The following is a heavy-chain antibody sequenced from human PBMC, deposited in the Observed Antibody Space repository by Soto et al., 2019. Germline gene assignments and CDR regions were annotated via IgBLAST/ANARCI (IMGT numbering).Heavy chain of an antibody. V-gene: IGHV1-2*04. J-gene: IGHJ6*02. CDR1: GYTSTDYY. Sequence: ASVKVACKASGYTSTDYYMNWVRQAPGQGLEWMGWINPNSGGTNYAQKFQGWVTMTRDTSISTAYMELSRLRSDDTAVYYCAREGYYYDSSGYYTYYYGMDVWGQGTTVTVSS. CDR3: AREGYYYDSSGYYTYYYGMDV. CDR2: INPNSGGT. D-gene: IGHD3-22*01.